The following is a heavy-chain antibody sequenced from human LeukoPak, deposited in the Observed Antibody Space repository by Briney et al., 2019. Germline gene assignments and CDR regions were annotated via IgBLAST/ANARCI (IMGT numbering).Heavy chain of an antibody. CDR3: AKESVVSGAFDY. J-gene: IGHJ4*02. CDR2: ISVSGDST. Sequence: GGSLRLSCAASGFTFSSYAMSWVRQAPGKGLEWVSAISVSGDSTYYADSVKGRFTISRDNSKNTLYLQMNSLRAEDTALYYCAKESVVSGAFDYWGQGTLVTVSS. CDR1: GFTFSSYA. D-gene: IGHD2-15*01. V-gene: IGHV3-23*01.